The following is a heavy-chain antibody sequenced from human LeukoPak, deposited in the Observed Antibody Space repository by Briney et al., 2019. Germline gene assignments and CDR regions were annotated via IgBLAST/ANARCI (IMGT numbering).Heavy chain of an antibody. Sequence: GGSLILSCAGSGFTFNSYVMTWVRQAPGKGLEWVSGISQSGGSTYYADSVRGRSTISRDNSKNTLYLQMNSLRAEDTAVYYCAKFGLAGSGRYHDAFDIWGQGTMVTVSS. CDR3: AKFGLAGSGRYHDAFDI. D-gene: IGHD3-10*01. V-gene: IGHV3-23*01. CDR1: GFTFNSYV. J-gene: IGHJ3*02. CDR2: ISQSGGST.